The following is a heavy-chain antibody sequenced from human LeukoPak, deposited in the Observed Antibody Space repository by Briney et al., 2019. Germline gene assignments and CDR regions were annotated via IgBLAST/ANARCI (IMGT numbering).Heavy chain of an antibody. J-gene: IGHJ4*02. CDR3: AKDFTSRNYGDYS. CDR2: ISGSGGRT. CDR1: GFTFSIYV. Sequence: PGGSLRLSCAASGFTFSIYVMSWVRQAPGKGLEWVSFISGSGGRTYYADSVKGRFTTSRDNSKNTLSLQMNSLRAEGTAVYYCAKDFTSRNYGDYSWGQGTLVTVSS. D-gene: IGHD4-17*01. V-gene: IGHV3-23*01.